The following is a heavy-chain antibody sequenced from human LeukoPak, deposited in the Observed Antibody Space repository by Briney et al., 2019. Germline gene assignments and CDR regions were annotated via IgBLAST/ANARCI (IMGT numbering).Heavy chain of an antibody. Sequence: GRSLRLSCAASGFTFSSYGMHWVRQAPGKGLEWVAVISYDGSNKYYADSVKGRFTISRDNSKNTLYLQMNSLRAEDTAVYYCAKDYGARSIAARPSWFDPWGQGTLVTVSS. V-gene: IGHV3-30*18. CDR2: ISYDGSNK. D-gene: IGHD6-6*01. CDR1: GFTFSSYG. J-gene: IGHJ5*02. CDR3: AKDYGARSIAARPSWFDP.